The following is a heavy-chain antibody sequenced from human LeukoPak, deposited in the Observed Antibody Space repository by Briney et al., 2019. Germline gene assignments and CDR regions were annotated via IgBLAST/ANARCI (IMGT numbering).Heavy chain of an antibody. J-gene: IGHJ4*02. CDR3: ARHYSGSAPFDY. CDR1: GGSFSGYY. V-gene: IGHV4-34*01. CDR2: INHSGST. D-gene: IGHD1-26*01. Sequence: SETLSLTCAVYGGSFSGYYWSWIRQPPGKGLEWIGEINHSGSTNYNPSLKSRVTMSVDTSKNQFSLKLSSVTAADTAVYYCARHYSGSAPFDYWGQGTLVTVSS.